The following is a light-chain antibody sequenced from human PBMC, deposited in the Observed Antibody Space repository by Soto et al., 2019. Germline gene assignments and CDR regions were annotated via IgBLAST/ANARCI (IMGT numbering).Light chain of an antibody. CDR1: QSISNY. J-gene: IGKJ2*01. CDR3: QQSYNTPRT. Sequence: DIQMTQSPFSLSASVGDRVTITCRASQSISNYLNWYQQIPGKAPKLLICAASTLQSGVPSRFSGSGSETDFTLTISSLQPEDFATYYCQQSYNTPRTFGQGTKLEMK. V-gene: IGKV1-39*01. CDR2: AAS.